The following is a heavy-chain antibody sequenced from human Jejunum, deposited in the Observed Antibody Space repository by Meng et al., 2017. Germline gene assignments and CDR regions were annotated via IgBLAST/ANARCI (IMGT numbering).Heavy chain of an antibody. D-gene: IGHD2-8*02. Sequence: QVQLQESGPGLVKPSQTLSLTCTVSGGSINTGDYYWSWIRQPPGKGLEWIAYIYYSGSSYSKSSLRSRVIISIDTSKNQFSLILSAVTAADTAVYYCARHPTGGYNYFDYWGQGTPVTVSS. CDR1: GGSINTGDYY. V-gene: IGHV4-30-4*01. CDR3: ARHPTGGYNYFDY. J-gene: IGHJ4*02. CDR2: IYYSGSS.